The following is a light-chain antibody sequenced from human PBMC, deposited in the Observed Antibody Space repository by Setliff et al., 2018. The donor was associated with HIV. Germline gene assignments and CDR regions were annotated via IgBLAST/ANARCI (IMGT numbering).Light chain of an antibody. Sequence: EIVLTQSPGTLSLSPGERATLSCRASQSLSGTFITCYQHKPGQAPRLLIYGASSRAAGIPDRFSGSGSGTDFSLTISRLEPEDSAVYYCQQYGSSPNTFGQGTRLEIK. CDR2: GAS. V-gene: IGKV3-20*01. CDR1: QSLSGTF. J-gene: IGKJ5*01. CDR3: QQYGSSPNT.